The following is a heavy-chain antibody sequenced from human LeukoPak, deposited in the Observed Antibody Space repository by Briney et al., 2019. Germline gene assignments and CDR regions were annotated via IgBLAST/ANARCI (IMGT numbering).Heavy chain of an antibody. D-gene: IGHD3-22*01. V-gene: IGHV4-4*07. Sequence: SETLSLTCTVSGGSISSYYWSWIRQPAGKGLEWIGRIYTSGSINYNPSLKSRVTMSVDTSKNQFSLKLSSVTAADTAVYYCARTNYYDSSGYSQPYYFDYWGQGTLVTVSS. CDR2: IYTSGSI. CDR1: GGSISSYY. J-gene: IGHJ4*02. CDR3: ARTNYYDSSGYSQPYYFDY.